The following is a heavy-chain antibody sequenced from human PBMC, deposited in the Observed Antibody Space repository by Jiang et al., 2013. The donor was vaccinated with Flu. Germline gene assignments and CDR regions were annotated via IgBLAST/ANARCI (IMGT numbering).Heavy chain of an antibody. CDR1: GGTFSSYA. J-gene: IGHJ6*04. Sequence: SGAEVKKPGSSVKVSCKASGGTFSSYAISWVRQAPGQGLEWMGRIIPILGIANYAQKFQGRVTITADKSTSTAYMELSSLRSEDTAVYYCEGTMVRGVPDYYGMDVWGKGTTVTVSS. CDR2: IIPILGIA. D-gene: IGHD3-10*01. V-gene: IGHV1-69*04. CDR3: EGTMVRGVPDYYGMDV.